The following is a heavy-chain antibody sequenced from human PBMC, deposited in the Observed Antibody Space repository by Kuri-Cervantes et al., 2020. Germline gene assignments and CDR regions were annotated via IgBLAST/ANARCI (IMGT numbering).Heavy chain of an antibody. CDR2: IYYSGST. CDR3: ARGEYKPVSGLVSSFGY. Sequence: GSLRLSCTVSGGSISSSSYYWGWIRQPPGKGLEWIGSIYYSGSTNYNPSLKSRVTISVDTSKNQFSLKLSSVTAADTAVYYCARGEYKPVSGLVSSFGYWGQGTLVTVSS. J-gene: IGHJ4*02. CDR1: GGSISSSSYY. V-gene: IGHV4-39*01. D-gene: IGHD2-2*01.